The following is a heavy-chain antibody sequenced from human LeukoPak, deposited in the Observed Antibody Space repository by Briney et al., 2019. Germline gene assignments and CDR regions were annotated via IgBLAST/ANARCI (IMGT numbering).Heavy chain of an antibody. CDR1: GFTVSSDY. J-gene: IGHJ4*02. D-gene: IGHD3-22*01. CDR2: INWNGGST. Sequence: GGSLRLSCAASGFTVSSDYMNWVRQAPGKGLEWVSGINWNGGSTGYADSVKGRFTISRDNSKNTLYLQMNSLRAEDAAVYFCAKAPVTSCRCAYCYPFDSWGQGTLVTVSS. V-gene: IGHV3-53*01. CDR3: AKAPVTSCRCAYCYPFDS.